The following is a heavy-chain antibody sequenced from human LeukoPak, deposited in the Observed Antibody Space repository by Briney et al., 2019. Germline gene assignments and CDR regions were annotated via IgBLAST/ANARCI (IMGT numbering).Heavy chain of an antibody. CDR3: ARVGNPLVTVFAWFDP. CDR2: IYYSGRT. V-gene: IGHV4-59*12. J-gene: IGHJ5*02. D-gene: IGHD3-3*01. Sequence: SETLSLTCTVSGGSISTYYWDWIRQPPGKGLEWIGYIYYSGRTNYNPSLKSRVTISVDTSKNQFSLKLSSVTAADTAVYYCARVGNPLVTVFAWFDPWGQGTLVTVSS. CDR1: GGSISTYY.